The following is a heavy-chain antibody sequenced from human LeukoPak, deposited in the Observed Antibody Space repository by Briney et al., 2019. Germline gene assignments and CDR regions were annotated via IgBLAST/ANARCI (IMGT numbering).Heavy chain of an antibody. CDR1: GGSISSSSYY. D-gene: IGHD3-9*01. V-gene: IGHV4-61*02. CDR2: VYTSGIT. J-gene: IGHJ6*03. CDR3: ARHNGFDRGYYYYMDV. Sequence: PSETLSLTCTVSGGSISSSSYYWGWIRQPAGKGLEWIGRVYTSGITNYNPSLKSRITMSVDTSKNQFSLKLTSVTAADTAVYYCARHNGFDRGYYYYMDVWGKGTTVTVSS.